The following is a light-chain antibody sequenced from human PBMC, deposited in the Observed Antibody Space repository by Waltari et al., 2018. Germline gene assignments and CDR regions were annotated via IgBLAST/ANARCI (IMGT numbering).Light chain of an antibody. Sequence: EIVMTQSPAILPVSPGDRATLSCRASQSVSSYLAWYQQKSGQTPRLLIYGASTRAAGVPARFSGSGSGTEFTLTISSLQSEDFAVYYCQQYNQWPPLTFGGGTKVEIK. CDR2: GAS. J-gene: IGKJ4*01. CDR3: QQYNQWPPLT. CDR1: QSVSSY. V-gene: IGKV3-15*01.